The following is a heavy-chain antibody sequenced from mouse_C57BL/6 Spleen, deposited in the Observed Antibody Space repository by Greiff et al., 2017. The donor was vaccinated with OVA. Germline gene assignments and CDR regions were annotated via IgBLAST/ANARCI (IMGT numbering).Heavy chain of an antibody. D-gene: IGHD1-1*01. CDR3: ARVYYGSSYYFDY. Sequence: EVQVVESGGGLVKPGGSLKLSCAASGFTFSSYAMSWVRQTPEKRLEWVATISDGGSYTYYPDNVKGRFTISRDNAKNNLYLQMSHLKSEDTAMYYCARVYYGSSYYFDYWGQGTTLTVSS. V-gene: IGHV5-4*01. CDR1: GFTFSSYA. CDR2: ISDGGSYT. J-gene: IGHJ2*01.